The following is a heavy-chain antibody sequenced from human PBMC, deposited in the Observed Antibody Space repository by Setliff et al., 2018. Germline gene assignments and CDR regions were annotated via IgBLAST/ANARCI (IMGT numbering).Heavy chain of an antibody. CDR3: RFLSGYYKNDY. CDR1: GVSFSDYY. V-gene: IGHV4-34*01. Sequence: KTSETLSLTCTVYGVSFSDYYWGWVRQSPGKGLDWIGEINHSGTTNYDPSLEGRISISVDTSKSQFSLKLRSVTAADMAVYYCRFLSGYYKNDYWAQGTLVTVSS. J-gene: IGHJ4*02. CDR2: INHSGTT. D-gene: IGHD3-3*01.